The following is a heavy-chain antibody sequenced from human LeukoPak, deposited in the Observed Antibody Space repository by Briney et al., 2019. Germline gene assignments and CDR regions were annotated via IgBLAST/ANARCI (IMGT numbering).Heavy chain of an antibody. D-gene: IGHD3-3*01. CDR3: AKGEFYDFWSGYHPGIDY. Sequence: GGSLRLSCAASGFTFSSYGMHWVRQAPGKGLEWVAVISYDGSNKYYADSVKGRFTISRDNSKNTLYLQMNSLRAEDTAVYYCAKGEFYDFWSGYHPGIDYWGQGTLVTVSS. J-gene: IGHJ4*02. V-gene: IGHV3-30*18. CDR2: ISYDGSNK. CDR1: GFTFSSYG.